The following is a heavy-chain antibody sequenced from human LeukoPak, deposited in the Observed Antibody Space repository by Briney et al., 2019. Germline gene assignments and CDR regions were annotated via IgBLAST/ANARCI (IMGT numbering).Heavy chain of an antibody. J-gene: IGHJ4*02. CDR1: GGSISDYY. CDR2: IFHSGST. D-gene: IGHD6-25*01. Sequence: SETLSLTCTVSGGSISDYYWNWIRQSPEKGLEWIAYIFHSGSTNYNPSLKSRVTMSVDTSKNQFSLKLRSVTAADTAVYYCARFSSSAWGFDFWGQGTLVTVSS. CDR3: ARFSSSAWGFDF. V-gene: IGHV4-59*08.